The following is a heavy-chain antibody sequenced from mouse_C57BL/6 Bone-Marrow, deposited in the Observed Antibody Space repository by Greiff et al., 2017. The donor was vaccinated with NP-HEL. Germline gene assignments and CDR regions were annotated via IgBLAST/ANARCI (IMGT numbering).Heavy chain of an antibody. J-gene: IGHJ3*01. D-gene: IGHD1-1*01. CDR3: ARGGNYGSLLFAY. V-gene: IGHV5-17*01. Sequence: EVKLEESGGGLVKPGGSLKLSCAASGFTFSDYGMHWVRQAPEKGLEWVAYISSGSSTIYYADTVKGRFTISRDNAKNTLFLQMTSLRSEDTAMYYCARGGNYGSLLFAYWGQGTLVTVSA. CDR2: ISSGSSTI. CDR1: GFTFSDYG.